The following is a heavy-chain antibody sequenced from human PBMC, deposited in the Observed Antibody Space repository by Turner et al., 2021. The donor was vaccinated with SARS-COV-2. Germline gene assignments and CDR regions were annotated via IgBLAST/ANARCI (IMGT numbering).Heavy chain of an antibody. J-gene: IGHJ6*02. D-gene: IGHD6-13*01. V-gene: IGHV3-33*01. CDR3: ARDGTQQVDFAYYGMDV. Sequence: VQLVESGGGVVEPGCSLKLSCAGSGFPFSSYGRHWVRQAPGKGLEWVAVIWYDGSNEYYAGAVKGQFTISRDNSKNTLYLEMNNLRAEDKAVYYGARDGTQQVDFAYYGMDVWGQGTTVTVSS. CDR2: IWYDGSNE. CDR1: GFPFSSYG.